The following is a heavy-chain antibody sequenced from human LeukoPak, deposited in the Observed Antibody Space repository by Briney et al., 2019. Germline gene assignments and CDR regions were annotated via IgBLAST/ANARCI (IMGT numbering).Heavy chain of an antibody. CDR3: ARRVSGSIRLSPDAFDI. V-gene: IGHV3-23*01. CDR1: GFTFSSYA. D-gene: IGHD1-26*01. J-gene: IGHJ3*02. Sequence: GGSLRLSCAASGFTFSSYAMSWVRQAPGKGLEWVSAISGSGGSTYYADSVKGRFTISRDNSKNTLYLQMNSLRAEDTAVYYCARRVSGSIRLSPDAFDIWGQGTMVTVSS. CDR2: ISGSGGST.